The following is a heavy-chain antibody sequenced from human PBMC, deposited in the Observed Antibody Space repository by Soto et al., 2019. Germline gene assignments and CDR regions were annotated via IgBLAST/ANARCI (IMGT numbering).Heavy chain of an antibody. CDR1: GGTFSNYA. Sequence: SVKVSCKASGGTFSNYAISWVRQAPGQGLEWMGGIIPIFGTANYAQKFQGRVTITADESTSTAYMELSSLRSEDTAVYYCARDRRHYDDSSGYYYVFDYWGQ. V-gene: IGHV1-69*13. CDR3: ARDRRHYDDSSGYYYVFDY. J-gene: IGHJ4*01. CDR2: IIPIFGTA. D-gene: IGHD3-22*01.